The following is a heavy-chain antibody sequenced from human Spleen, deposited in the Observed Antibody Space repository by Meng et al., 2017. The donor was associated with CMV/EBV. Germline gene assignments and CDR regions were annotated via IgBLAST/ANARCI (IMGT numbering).Heavy chain of an antibody. J-gene: IGHJ6*02. D-gene: IGHD1-26*01. CDR1: GFTFSSYA. V-gene: IGHV3-15*01. CDR2: IKSKTDGGTT. CDR3: TTGSSVVGATDYYYGMDV. Sequence: GESLKISCAASGFTFSSYAMSWVRQAPGKGLEWVGRIKSKTDGGTTDYAAPVKGRFTISRDDSKNTLYLQMNSLKTEDTAVYYCTTGSSVVGATDYYYGMDVWGQGTTVTVSS.